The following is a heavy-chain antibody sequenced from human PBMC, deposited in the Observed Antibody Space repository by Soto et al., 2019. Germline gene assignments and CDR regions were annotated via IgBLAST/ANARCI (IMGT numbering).Heavy chain of an antibody. Sequence: ASVKVSCKASGYTFTSYDINWVRQATGQGLEWMGWMNPNSGNTGYAQKFQGRVTMTRNTSISTAYMELSSLRSEDTAVYYCARNRGSSGWFGPWGQGTLVTVSS. CDR3: ARNRGSSGWFGP. D-gene: IGHD6-25*01. V-gene: IGHV1-8*01. CDR1: GYTFTSYD. J-gene: IGHJ5*02. CDR2: MNPNSGNT.